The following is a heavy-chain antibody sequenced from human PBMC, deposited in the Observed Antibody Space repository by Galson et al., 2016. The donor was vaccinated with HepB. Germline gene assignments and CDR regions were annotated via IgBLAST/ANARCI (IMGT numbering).Heavy chain of an antibody. D-gene: IGHD5-24*01. CDR1: GYPFTTNG. J-gene: IGHJ4*02. CDR2: ISAHNGDT. CDR3: ARDRDRSLDY. V-gene: IGHV1-18*04. Sequence: SVKVSCKASGYPFTTNGITWVRQAPGQGLEWMGWISAHNGDTYSPHKFQGRVTLTTDTSTRTAYMEMRSLKSDDTAVYYCARDRDRSLDYWGQGTLVTVSS.